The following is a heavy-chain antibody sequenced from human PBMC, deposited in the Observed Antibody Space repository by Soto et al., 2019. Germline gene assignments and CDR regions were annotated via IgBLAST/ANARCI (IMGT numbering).Heavy chain of an antibody. CDR2: IYSGGST. D-gene: IGHD3-10*01. CDR1: GFTVSSNY. CDR3: ARDRYYGSGSYYNPYYYYGMDV. Sequence: PGGSLRLSCAASGFTVSSNYMSWVRQAPGKGLEWVSVIYSGGSTYYADSVKGRFTISRHNSKNTLYLQMNSLRAEDTAVYYCARDRYYGSGSYYNPYYYYGMDVWGQGTTVTVSS. J-gene: IGHJ6*02. V-gene: IGHV3-53*04.